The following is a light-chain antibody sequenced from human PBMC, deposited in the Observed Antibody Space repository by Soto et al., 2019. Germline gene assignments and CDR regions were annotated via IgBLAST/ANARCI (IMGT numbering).Light chain of an antibody. CDR1: SSDVGLYNY. CDR3: QSYDSSLSGSGV. J-gene: IGLJ3*02. Sequence: QSALTQPRSVSGSPGQSVTISCTGTSSDVGLYNYVSWYQQEAGKAPKLIIYDVNKRPSGVPDRFFGSKSGTSASLTIIGLQAEDEADYYCQSYDSSLSGSGVFGGRTKLTVL. V-gene: IGLV2-11*01. CDR2: DVN.